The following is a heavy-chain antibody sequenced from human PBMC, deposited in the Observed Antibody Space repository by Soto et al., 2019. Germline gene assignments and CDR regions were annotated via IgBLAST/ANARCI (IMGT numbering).Heavy chain of an antibody. J-gene: IGHJ4*02. V-gene: IGHV5-51*01. CDR2: IYPGDSDT. CDR3: ARKVEQQLAYFDY. Sequence: PGESLKISCKGSGYSFTTYWIGWVRQMPGKGLEWMGIIYPGDSDTRYSPSFQGQVTISADKSIGTAYLQWSSLKASDTAMYYCARKVEQQLAYFDYWGQGTPVTVSS. CDR1: GYSFTTYW. D-gene: IGHD6-13*01.